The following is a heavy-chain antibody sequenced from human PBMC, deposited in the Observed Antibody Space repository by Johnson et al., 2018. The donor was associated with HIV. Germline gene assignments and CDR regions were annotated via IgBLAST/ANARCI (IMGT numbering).Heavy chain of an antibody. J-gene: IGHJ3*02. D-gene: IGHD4-11*01. Sequence: QVQLVESGGGVVQPGTSLRLSCAASGFTFSYYAIFWVRQAPCKGLEWVAVISHDGSNKYYADSVKGRFTISRDNSKNTLYLQMNSLRPEDTAVYFCARGGLYIQFLAFDAFDIWGQGTMVTVSS. CDR3: ARGGLYIQFLAFDAFDI. V-gene: IGHV3-30-3*01. CDR2: ISHDGSNK. CDR1: GFTFSYYA.